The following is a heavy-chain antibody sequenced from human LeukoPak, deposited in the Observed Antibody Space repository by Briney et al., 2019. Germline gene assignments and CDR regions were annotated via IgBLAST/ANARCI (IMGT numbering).Heavy chain of an antibody. D-gene: IGHD6-19*01. CDR2: ILPIIGTA. J-gene: IGHJ4*02. Sequence: SSVKVSCKASGGTFSRYAISWVRQAPGQGLEWTGGILPIIGTANYAQKFQGRVTITADESTSTAYMELSSLRSGDTAVYYCATSRIAVAGTGLDYWGQGTLVTASS. V-gene: IGHV1-69*01. CDR1: GGTFSRYA. CDR3: ATSRIAVAGTGLDY.